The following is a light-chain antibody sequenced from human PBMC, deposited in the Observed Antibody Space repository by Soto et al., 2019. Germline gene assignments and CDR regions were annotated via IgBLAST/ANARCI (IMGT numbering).Light chain of an antibody. CDR1: SSDLDEYNS. V-gene: IGLV2-14*03. Sequence: QSVLTQPASVSGSLGQSITIACSGTSSDLDEYNSVSWFQQHPGRAPKLLIYDVTDRPSGVSDRFSGSKSGNTASLTISGLQSEDEAVYFCNSYTSRSSLVFGTGTKLTVL. CDR2: DVT. J-gene: IGLJ1*01. CDR3: NSYTSRSSLV.